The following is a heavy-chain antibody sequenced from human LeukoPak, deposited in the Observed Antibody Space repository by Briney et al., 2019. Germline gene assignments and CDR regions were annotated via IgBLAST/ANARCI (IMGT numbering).Heavy chain of an antibody. CDR3: ASNRGYIRSWYWFNWFDP. CDR1: GGSFSGYY. J-gene: IGHJ5*02. D-gene: IGHD6-13*01. V-gene: IGHV4-34*01. Sequence: SETLSLTCAVYGGSFSGYYWGSIRQPPGKELEWIGEINHSGSTNYNPSLKSRVTISVDTSKNQFSLKLSSVTAADTAVYYCASNRGYIRSWYWFNWFDPWGQGTLVTVSS. CDR2: INHSGST.